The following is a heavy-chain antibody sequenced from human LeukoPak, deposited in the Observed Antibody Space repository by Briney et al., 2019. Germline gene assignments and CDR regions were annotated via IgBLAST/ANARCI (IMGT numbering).Heavy chain of an antibody. J-gene: IGHJ6*02. CDR3: ARQGVGTAWGEYYGMDV. CDR2: VYYSGST. D-gene: IGHD2/OR15-2a*01. CDR1: GCLISSYY. Sequence: PSETLSVTCTVSGCLISSYYWKWIRQHPGKGLEWIGYVYYSGSTNYNLSLKSRVTISVDTSKNQFSLKLSSVTAADTAVYYCARQGVGTAWGEYYGMDVWGQGTTVTVSS. V-gene: IGHV4-59*01.